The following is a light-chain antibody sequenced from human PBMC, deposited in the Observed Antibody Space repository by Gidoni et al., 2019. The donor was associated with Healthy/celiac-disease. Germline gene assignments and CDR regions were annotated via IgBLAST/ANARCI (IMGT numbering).Light chain of an antibody. Sequence: IVLPHSPGTLSLSPGERATLSCRASQSVSSSYLAWYQQKPGQAPRLLIYGASSRATGIPDRFSGSGSGTDFTLTISRLEPEDFAVYYCQQYGSSLLTLGGGTKVEIK. CDR3: QQYGSSLLT. V-gene: IGKV3-20*01. J-gene: IGKJ4*01. CDR1: QSVSSSY. CDR2: GAS.